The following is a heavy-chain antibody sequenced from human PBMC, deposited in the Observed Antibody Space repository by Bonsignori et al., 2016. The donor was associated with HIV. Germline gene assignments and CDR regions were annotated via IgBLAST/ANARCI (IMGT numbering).Heavy chain of an antibody. D-gene: IGHD3-22*01. CDR2: IHARGST. J-gene: IGHJ3*01. V-gene: IGHV4-61*07. CDR3: VRHQLLEYDIFNF. Sequence: WIRQPPGKGLEWIGYIHARGSTYYNSSLQSRVTISLDTFKSQFSLKLTSVTAADTAVYYCVRHQLLEYDIFNFWGQGTLVTVSS.